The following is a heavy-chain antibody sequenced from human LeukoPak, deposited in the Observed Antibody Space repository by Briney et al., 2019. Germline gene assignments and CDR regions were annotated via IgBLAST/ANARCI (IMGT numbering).Heavy chain of an antibody. Sequence: GGSLRLSCAASGFTFSNYAMSWVRQALGKGLEWVSAINGSGGRTYYGDSVKGRFTISRDNSKNTLYLQMNSLRAEDTAIYYCAKDRRARYCSGSTCYYYYYYMDVWGKGTTVTVSS. V-gene: IGHV3-23*01. J-gene: IGHJ6*03. CDR2: INGSGGRT. D-gene: IGHD2-15*01. CDR3: AKDRRARYCSGSTCYYYYYYMDV. CDR1: GFTFSNYA.